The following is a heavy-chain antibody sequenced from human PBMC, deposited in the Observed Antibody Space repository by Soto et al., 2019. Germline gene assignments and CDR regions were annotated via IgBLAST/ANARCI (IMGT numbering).Heavy chain of an antibody. J-gene: IGHJ4*02. CDR1: GCSISSGDYY. V-gene: IGHV4-30-4*01. D-gene: IGHD3-22*01. Sequence: PSEILSLAGPVSGCSISSGDYYWSWIRQPPGKGLEWIGYIYYSGSTYYNPSLKSRVTISVDTSKNQFSLKLSSVTAADTAVYYCARDLHYYDSSGHDYWGQGTLVTVSS. CDR2: IYYSGST. CDR3: ARDLHYYDSSGHDY.